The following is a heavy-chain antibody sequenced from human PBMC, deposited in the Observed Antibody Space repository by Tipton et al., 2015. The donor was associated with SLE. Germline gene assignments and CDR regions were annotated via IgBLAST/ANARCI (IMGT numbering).Heavy chain of an antibody. J-gene: IGHJ3*02. V-gene: IGHV4-4*07. D-gene: IGHD2-21*01. CDR2: IYTSGST. CDR1: GGSISSYY. Sequence: TLSLTCTVSGGSISSYYWSWFRQPAGKGLEWIGHIYTSGSTNYNPSLKSRVTISVDTSKNQFSLKLSSVTAADTAVYYCATRVPLAYCGGDCSDDAFDIWGQGTMVTVSS. CDR3: ATRVPLAYCGGDCSDDAFDI.